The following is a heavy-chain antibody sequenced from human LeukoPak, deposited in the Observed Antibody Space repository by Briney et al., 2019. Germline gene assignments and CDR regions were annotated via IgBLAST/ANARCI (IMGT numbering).Heavy chain of an antibody. CDR3: ASVTYSSPSSWDY. CDR1: GYTFTDYY. J-gene: IGHJ4*02. CDR2: IYPATGAT. Sequence: ASVTVSCKASGYTFTDYYLHWVRQAPGQGLEWMGWIYPATGATEYSRRFQGRVTMTRATSISTAYMELTRLTSDDTAVYYCASVTYSSPSSWDYWGRGTLVSVSS. V-gene: IGHV1-2*02. D-gene: IGHD1-26*01.